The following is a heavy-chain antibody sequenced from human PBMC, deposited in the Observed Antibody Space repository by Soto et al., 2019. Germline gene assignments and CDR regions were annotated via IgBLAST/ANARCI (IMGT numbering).Heavy chain of an antibody. CDR3: AKWNGGFDY. CDR2: ISYDGTYK. V-gene: IGHV3-30*18. Sequence: QVQLVESGGGVVQPGRSLRLSCAASGFTFSSYGMHWVRQAPGKGLEWVAVISYDGTYKYYADSVKGRFTISRDNSQKPRYPQMNSPRAEDKAVYYCAKWNGGFDYWGQGTLVTVSS. CDR1: GFTFSSYG. J-gene: IGHJ4*02. D-gene: IGHD3-16*01.